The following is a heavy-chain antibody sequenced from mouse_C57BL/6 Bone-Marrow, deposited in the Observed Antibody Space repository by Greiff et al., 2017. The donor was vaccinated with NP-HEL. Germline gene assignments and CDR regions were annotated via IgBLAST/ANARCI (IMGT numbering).Heavy chain of an antibody. CDR1: GFSLTSYG. D-gene: IGHD2-3*01. V-gene: IGHV2-2*01. J-gene: IGHJ4*01. CDR2: IWSGGST. Sequence: QVQLQQSGPGLVQPSQSLSITCTVSGFSLTSYGVHWVRQSPGKGLEWLGVIWSGGSTDYNAAFISRLSISKDNSKSQVFFKMNSLQADDTAIYYCARNPTGKWLLRMDYWGQGTSVTVSS. CDR3: ARNPTGKWLLRMDY.